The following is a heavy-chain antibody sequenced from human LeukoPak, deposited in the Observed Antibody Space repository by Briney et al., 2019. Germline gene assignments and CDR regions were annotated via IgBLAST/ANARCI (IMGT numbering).Heavy chain of an antibody. Sequence: ETLSLTCTVSDASIRSYYWSWVRQAPGKGLEWVSAISGSGGRTYYADSVKGRFTISRDNSKNTLYVQMNSLRAEDTAVYYCAKANWDDEYIFTNWGQGTLVTVSS. CDR3: AKANWDDEYIFTN. D-gene: IGHD1-1*01. CDR1: DASIRSYY. V-gene: IGHV3-23*01. J-gene: IGHJ4*02. CDR2: ISGSGGRT.